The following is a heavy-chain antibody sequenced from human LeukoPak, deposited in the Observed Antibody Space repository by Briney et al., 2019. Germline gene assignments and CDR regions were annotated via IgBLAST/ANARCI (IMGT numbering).Heavy chain of an antibody. D-gene: IGHD2-2*01. J-gene: IGHJ5*02. CDR1: GYTFISYG. V-gene: IGHV1-18*01. Sequence: ASVKVSCKASGYTFISYGLSWGRQAPGQGLEWMGWISAYNGNTNHAQKLQGRVTMTTDTSTSTAYMELRSLRSDDTAVYYCVRDPSYIVVVSSTVIGFDPWGQGTLVTVSS. CDR3: VRDPSYIVVVSSTVIGFDP. CDR2: ISAYNGNT.